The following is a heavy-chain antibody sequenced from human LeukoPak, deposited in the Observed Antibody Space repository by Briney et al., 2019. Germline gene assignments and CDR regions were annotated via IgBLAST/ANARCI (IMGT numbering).Heavy chain of an antibody. D-gene: IGHD3-22*01. CDR1: GFTFSSFA. CDR3: AKNSRSSGYYLDY. CDR2: ISGSGGST. J-gene: IGHJ4*02. V-gene: IGHV3-23*01. Sequence: GGSLRLSCAASGFTFSSFAMSWVRQAPGKGLEWVSTISGSGGSTSYADSVKGRFTISRDNSKNALYLQMNSLRAEDTALYYCAKNSRSSGYYLDYWGQGTLVTVSS.